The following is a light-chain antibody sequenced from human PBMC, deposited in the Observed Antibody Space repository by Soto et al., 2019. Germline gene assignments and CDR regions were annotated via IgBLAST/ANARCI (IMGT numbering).Light chain of an antibody. CDR1: QRVSSSY. Sequence: ETGLTHVPSTRLCPPAQGATISGRWAQRVSSSYLAWYQQKPGQAPRLLIYGASSRATGIPDRFSGSGSGTEFTLTISRLEPEDFAVYYCQQDHTSPITFGQGTRLEIK. CDR2: GAS. V-gene: IGKV3-20*01. J-gene: IGKJ5*01. CDR3: QQDHTSPIT.